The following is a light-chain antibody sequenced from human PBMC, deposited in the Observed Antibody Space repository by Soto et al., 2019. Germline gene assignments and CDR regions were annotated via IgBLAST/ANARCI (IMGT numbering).Light chain of an antibody. CDR3: AAWDDSLSGHVV. CDR1: SSKIGSEY. V-gene: IGLV1-47*01. CDR2: RDY. J-gene: IGLJ2*01. Sequence: QSVLTQPPSASGTPGLRVTISCSGSSSKIGSEYVYWYQQLPGTAPKLLIYRDYQRPSGVPDRFSGSKSGTSASLAISGLRSEDEADYYCAAWDDSLSGHVVFGGGTNLTVL.